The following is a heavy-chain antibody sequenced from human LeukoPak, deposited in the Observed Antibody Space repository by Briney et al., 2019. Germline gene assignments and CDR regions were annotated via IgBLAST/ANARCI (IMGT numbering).Heavy chain of an antibody. V-gene: IGHV3-33*01. CDR1: GFTFSSYV. J-gene: IGHJ4*02. CDR2: IWYDGSNK. CDR3: ARGRTYSSAWPATFDY. D-gene: IGHD6-19*01. Sequence: GGSLRLSCAASGFTFSSYVMHWVRQAPGKGLEWVAVIWYDGSNKYYVDSVKGRSTISRDNSKNTLYLQMNSLRAEDTAVYYCARGRTYSSAWPATFDYWGQGTLVTVSS.